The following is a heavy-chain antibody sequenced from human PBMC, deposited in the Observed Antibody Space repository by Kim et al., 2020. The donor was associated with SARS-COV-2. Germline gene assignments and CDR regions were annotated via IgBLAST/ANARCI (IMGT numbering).Heavy chain of an antibody. Sequence: SETLSLTCTVSGGSVSSGSYYWSWIRQPPGKGLEWIGYIYYSGSTNYNPSLKSRVTISVDTSKNQFSLKLSSVTAADTAVYYCARGMDDSSGYLFVYWGQGTLVTVSS. V-gene: IGHV4-61*01. J-gene: IGHJ4*02. D-gene: IGHD3-22*01. CDR3: ARGMDDSSGYLFVY. CDR2: IYYSGST. CDR1: GGSVSSGSYY.